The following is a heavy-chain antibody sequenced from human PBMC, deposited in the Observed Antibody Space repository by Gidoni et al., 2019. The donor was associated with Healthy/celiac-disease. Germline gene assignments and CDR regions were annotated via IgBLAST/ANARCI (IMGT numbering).Heavy chain of an antibody. CDR2: INHSGST. D-gene: IGHD6-25*01. J-gene: IGHJ6*04. CDR1: GGSFSGYY. Sequence: QVQLQQWGAGLLTPSETLSLTCAVYGGSFSGYYWSWIRQPPGRGLEWIGEINHSGSTNYNPAHKSRVTITVDTSKNQFSLKLSSGTAADTAVYYCARSQRYYYGMDVWGKGTTVTVSS. CDR3: ARSQRYYYGMDV. V-gene: IGHV4-34*01.